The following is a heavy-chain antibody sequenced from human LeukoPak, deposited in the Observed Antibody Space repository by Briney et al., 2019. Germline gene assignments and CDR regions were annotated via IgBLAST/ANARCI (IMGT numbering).Heavy chain of an antibody. Sequence: GESLKISCKVSGYSFTSYWIGWVRQMPGKGLEWMGIIYPGDSDTRYSPSFQGQVTISADKSISTAFLQWSGLKASDTAMYYCARRCISTACFDSWGQGTLVTVSS. CDR2: IYPGDSDT. D-gene: IGHD2-2*01. CDR3: ARRCISTACFDS. J-gene: IGHJ4*02. CDR1: GYSFTSYW. V-gene: IGHV5-51*01.